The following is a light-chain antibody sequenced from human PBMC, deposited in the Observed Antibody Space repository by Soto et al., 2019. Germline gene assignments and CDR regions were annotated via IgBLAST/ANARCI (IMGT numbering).Light chain of an antibody. CDR2: AAS. V-gene: IGKV1-39*01. Sequence: DIPMTQSPSSLSASVGDRVTITCRASQNINSYLNWYQQKPGKAPKLLTYAASTLQSGVPSRFSGSGSGTDFTLTINSLQPEDFATYYCQQSYSLMTFGGGTKVDIK. CDR1: QNINSY. J-gene: IGKJ4*01. CDR3: QQSYSLMT.